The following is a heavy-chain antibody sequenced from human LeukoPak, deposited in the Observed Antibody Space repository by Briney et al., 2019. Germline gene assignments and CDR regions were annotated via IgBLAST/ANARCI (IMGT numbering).Heavy chain of an antibody. CDR3: ARVDYGDPYYFDY. D-gene: IGHD4-17*01. J-gene: IGHJ4*02. CDR1: GYSISSGYY. Sequence: PSETLSLTCAVSGYSISSGYYWGCIRQPPGKGLEWIGSIYHSGSPYYNPSLKSRVTISVDTSKNQFSLKLSTVTPADTAEYYYARVDYGDPYYFDYSGEGTLVTVSS. CDR2: IYHSGSP. V-gene: IGHV4-38-2*01.